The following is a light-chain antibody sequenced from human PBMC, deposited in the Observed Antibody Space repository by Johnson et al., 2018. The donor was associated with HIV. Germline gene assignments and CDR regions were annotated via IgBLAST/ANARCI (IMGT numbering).Light chain of an antibody. CDR1: SSNIGNNY. Sequence: QSVLTQPPSVSAAPGQKVTISCSGSSSNIGNNYVSWYQQLPGTAHKLLIYDNNKRPSGIPDRFSGSKSGTSATLGITGLQTGDEADYYCGTWDSSLSADGGYVFGTGTKVTVL. J-gene: IGLJ1*01. V-gene: IGLV1-51*01. CDR3: GTWDSSLSADGGYV. CDR2: DNN.